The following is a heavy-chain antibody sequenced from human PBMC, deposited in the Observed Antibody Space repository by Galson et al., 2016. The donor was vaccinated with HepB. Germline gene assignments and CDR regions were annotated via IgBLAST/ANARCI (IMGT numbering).Heavy chain of an antibody. J-gene: IGHJ6*04. Sequence: SLRLSCAASGFTFNNYGMTWVRQAPGKGLEVVSSISRSGDSRDYADCVKARFTISRDSSKNTMSLQMNSLRAEDTAVYYCVQGSTAPAVWGKGTTVTVSS. CDR2: ISRSGDSR. D-gene: IGHD1-26*01. CDR1: GFTFNNYG. V-gene: IGHV3-23*01. CDR3: VQGSTAPAV.